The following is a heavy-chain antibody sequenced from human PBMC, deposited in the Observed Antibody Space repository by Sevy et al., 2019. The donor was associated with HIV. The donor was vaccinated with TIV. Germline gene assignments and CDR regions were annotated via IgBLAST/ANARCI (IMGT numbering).Heavy chain of an antibody. CDR2: MNQDGTER. D-gene: IGHD3-16*01. CDR3: VREGLGGFSYSLDC. J-gene: IGHJ4*02. V-gene: IGHV3-7*01. CDR1: GFSFSTYC. Sequence: GGSLRLSCAASGFSFSTYCMTWVRQAPGKGLEWVATMNQDGTERDYVDSVKGRFTISRDNTKTSLFLQMNSLSAEDTDVYYCVREGLGGFSYSLDCWGQGTLVTVSS.